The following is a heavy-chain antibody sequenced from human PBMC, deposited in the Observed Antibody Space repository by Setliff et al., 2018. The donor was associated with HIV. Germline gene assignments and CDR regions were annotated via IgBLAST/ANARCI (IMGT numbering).Heavy chain of an antibody. CDR3: ARVGDSSGYTFDY. CDR2: ISGYNGNA. Sequence: ASVKVSCKASGYTFTTYGISWVRQAPGQGLEWMGWISGYNGNANYAQKLLGRVVMTTDTSTTTAYMELRSLRSDDTAVYYCARVGDSSGYTFDYWGQGTLVTVSS. J-gene: IGHJ4*02. CDR1: GYTFTTYG. V-gene: IGHV1-18*01. D-gene: IGHD3-22*01.